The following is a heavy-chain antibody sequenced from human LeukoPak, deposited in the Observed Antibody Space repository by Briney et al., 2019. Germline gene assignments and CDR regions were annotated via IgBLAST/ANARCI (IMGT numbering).Heavy chain of an antibody. J-gene: IGHJ4*02. CDR1: GFTFTSYW. CDR2: INGDGSST. V-gene: IGHV3-74*01. CDR3: ARGWDGYSYGI. Sequence: GGSLRLSCAASGFTFTSYWMHWVRQAPGKGLVWVSRINGDGSSTNYADSVKGRFTISRDNAKNTVYLQMNSLRAEDTAVYYCARGWDGYSYGIWGQGTLVTVSS. D-gene: IGHD5-18*01.